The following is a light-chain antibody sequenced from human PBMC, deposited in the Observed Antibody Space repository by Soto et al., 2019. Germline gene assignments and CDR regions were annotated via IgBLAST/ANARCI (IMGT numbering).Light chain of an antibody. CDR1: QSISIW. CDR3: QQYINRWT. CDR2: KAS. V-gene: IGKV1-5*03. J-gene: IGKJ1*01. Sequence: DIQMTQSPSTLSASVGDRVTITCRASQSISIWLAWYQQKPGKAPNLLIYKASSLESGVPSRFSGSGSGTEFTLTISSLQTDDFATYYCQQYINRWTFGHGTKVEIK.